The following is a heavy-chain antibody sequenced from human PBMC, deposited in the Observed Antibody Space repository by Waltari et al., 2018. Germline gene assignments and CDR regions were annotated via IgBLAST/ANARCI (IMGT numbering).Heavy chain of an antibody. CDR1: GGPFSSYA. Sequence: QVQLVQSGAEVTKPGSSVKVSCKASGGPFSSYAISWVRQAPGQGLEWMGGIIPIFGTANYAQNVQGRVTITADESTSTAYMERSSLRSEDTAVYYCALHPRGGILWGLIDYWGQGTLVTVSS. D-gene: IGHD2-21*01. J-gene: IGHJ4*02. CDR2: IIPIFGTA. V-gene: IGHV1-69*01. CDR3: ALHPRGGILWGLIDY.